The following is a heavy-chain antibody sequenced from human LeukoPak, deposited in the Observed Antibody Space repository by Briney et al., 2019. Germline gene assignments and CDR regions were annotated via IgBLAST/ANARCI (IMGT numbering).Heavy chain of an antibody. Sequence: GGSLTLSCAASGFTVSSNYMSWVRQAAGKGLEWVSVIYSGGSTYYADSVKGRFTISRDNSKNTLYLQMNSLRAEDTAVYYCARDHIVVVPAAGNWGQGTLVTVSS. J-gene: IGHJ4*02. CDR3: ARDHIVVVPAAGN. CDR2: IYSGGST. CDR1: GFTVSSNY. D-gene: IGHD2-2*01. V-gene: IGHV3-66*01.